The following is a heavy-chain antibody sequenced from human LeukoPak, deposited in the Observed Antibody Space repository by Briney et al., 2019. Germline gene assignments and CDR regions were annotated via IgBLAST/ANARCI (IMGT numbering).Heavy chain of an antibody. CDR2: ISGSGGST. Sequence: PGGSLRLSCAASGFTFSSYAMSWVRQAPGKGLEWVSAISGSGGSTYYADSVKGRFTISRDNSKNTLYLQMNSLRAEDTAVYYCASTGYSSSWYFGGYYFDYWGQGTLVTVSS. CDR3: ASTGYSSSWYFGGYYFDY. CDR1: GFTFSSYA. V-gene: IGHV3-23*01. D-gene: IGHD6-13*01. J-gene: IGHJ4*02.